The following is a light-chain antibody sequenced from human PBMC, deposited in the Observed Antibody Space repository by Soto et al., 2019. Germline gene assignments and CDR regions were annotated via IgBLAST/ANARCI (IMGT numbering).Light chain of an antibody. Sequence: ENVLSQSPGTLSLSPGERATLSCRASQSVSSSYLAWYQQKPGQAPRLLIYGASSRATGIPDRFSGSGSGTDFTLTISRLEPEDFAVYYCQQYGSSPPITFGQGTKVDI. V-gene: IGKV3-20*01. CDR1: QSVSSSY. J-gene: IGKJ1*01. CDR2: GAS. CDR3: QQYGSSPPIT.